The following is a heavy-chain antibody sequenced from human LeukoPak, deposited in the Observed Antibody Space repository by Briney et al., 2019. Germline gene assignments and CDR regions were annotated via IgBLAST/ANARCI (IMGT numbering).Heavy chain of an antibody. D-gene: IGHD3-10*01. CDR3: ARAGVPNRGFDP. J-gene: IGHJ5*02. CDR1: GESFRDYY. Sequence: SETLSLTCAVYGESFRDYYWSWIRQPPGKGLEWIGDINHSGSTNYNPSLKSPVTISVDTSKNQFSLKLRSVTAADTAVYYCARAGVPNRGFDPWGQGTLVTVSS. V-gene: IGHV4-34*01. CDR2: INHSGST.